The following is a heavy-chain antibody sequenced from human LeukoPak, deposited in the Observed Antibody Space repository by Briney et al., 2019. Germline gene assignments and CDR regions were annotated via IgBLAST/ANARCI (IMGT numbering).Heavy chain of an antibody. CDR1: GVSISSGGYY. V-gene: IGHV4-31*03. Sequence: SETLSLTCTVSGVSISSGGYYWSWIRQHPGKGLEWIGNIYYSGSTDYNPSLKSRVSISVDTSKNQFSLKLSSVTAADTAVYYCARVLGLMDWFDPWGQGTLVTVSS. CDR3: ARVLGLMDWFDP. J-gene: IGHJ5*02. D-gene: IGHD3-16*01. CDR2: IYYSGST.